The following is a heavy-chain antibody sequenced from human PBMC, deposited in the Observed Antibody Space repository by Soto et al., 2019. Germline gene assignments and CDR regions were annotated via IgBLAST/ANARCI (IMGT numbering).Heavy chain of an antibody. J-gene: IGHJ4*02. V-gene: IGHV1-3*01. CDR1: GYTFTSYA. CDR2: INAGNGNT. CDR3: ARGASQGGYYYDYFDY. D-gene: IGHD3-22*01. Sequence: ASVKVSCKASGYTFTSYAMHWVRQAPGQRLEWMGWINAGNGNTKYSQKFQGRVTIARDTSASTAYMGLSSLRSEDTAVYYCARGASQGGYYYDYFDYWGQGTLVTVSS.